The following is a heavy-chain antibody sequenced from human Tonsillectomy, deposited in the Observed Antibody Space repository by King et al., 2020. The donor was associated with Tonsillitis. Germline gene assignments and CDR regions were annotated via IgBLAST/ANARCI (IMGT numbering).Heavy chain of an antibody. Sequence: VQLVESGGGLVQPGGSLKVSCAASGFTFSSYGMSWVRQAPGMGLEWVSAISGNSATTFYADSVTGRFTISRDNSMHTLYLQMNSLRAEDTAVYYCAKYRPAAGAGTREYDYWGQGTLVTVSS. CDR3: AKYRPAAGAGTREYDY. V-gene: IGHV3-23*04. J-gene: IGHJ4*02. D-gene: IGHD6-13*01. CDR2: ISGNSATT. CDR1: GFTFSSYG.